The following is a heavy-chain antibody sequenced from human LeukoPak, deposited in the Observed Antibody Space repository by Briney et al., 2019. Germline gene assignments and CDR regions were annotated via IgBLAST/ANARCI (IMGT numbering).Heavy chain of an antibody. CDR3: ATAHIVATIGNWFDP. D-gene: IGHD5-12*01. CDR1: GYNLTGLS. J-gene: IGHJ5*02. CDR2: FDPEDGET. Sequence: ASVKVSCKVSGYNLTGLSMHWVRQAPGKGLEWMGGFDPEDGETIYAQKFQGRVTMTEDTSTDTAYLELSSLRSEDTAVYYCATAHIVATIGNWFDPWGQGTLVTVSS. V-gene: IGHV1-24*01.